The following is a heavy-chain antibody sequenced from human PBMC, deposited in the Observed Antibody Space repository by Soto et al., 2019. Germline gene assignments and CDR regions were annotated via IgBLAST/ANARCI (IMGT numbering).Heavy chain of an antibody. V-gene: IGHV1-3*05. CDR1: GYTFTSYA. CDR3: ARDDIVGAQNYYYGMDV. CDR2: INAGNGNT. D-gene: IGHD1-26*01. Sequence: QVQLVQSGAEEKKPGASVKVSCKASGYTFTSYAMHWVRQAPGQRLEWMGWINAGNGNTKYSQKFQGRVTITRDTSXSXXYMELSSLRSEDTAVYYCARDDIVGAQNYYYGMDVWGQGTTVTVSS. J-gene: IGHJ6*02.